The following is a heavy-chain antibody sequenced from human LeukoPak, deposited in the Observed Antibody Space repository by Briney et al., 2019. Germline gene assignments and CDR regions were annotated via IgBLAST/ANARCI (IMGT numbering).Heavy chain of an antibody. CDR1: GGSITSHY. CDR3: VTTYSFDSSGYLNAFDI. D-gene: IGHD3-22*01. J-gene: IGHJ3*02. CDR2: IYYSANT. V-gene: IGHV4-59*08. Sequence: SETLSLTCTVSGGSITSHYWNWIRQSPEKGREGIGYIYYSANTNYNPSLKSRVTISLDTSKNQFSLRLTSVTAADTAMYYCVTTYSFDSSGYLNAFDIWGQGTMVTVSS.